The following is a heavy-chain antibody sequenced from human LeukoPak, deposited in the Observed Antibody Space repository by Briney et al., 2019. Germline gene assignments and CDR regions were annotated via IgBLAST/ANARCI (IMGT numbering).Heavy chain of an antibody. V-gene: IGHV4-30-4*08. CDR3: AREGGYHNWFDP. D-gene: IGHD1-26*01. Sequence: SETLSLTCTVSGGSISSGDYYWSWIRQPPGKGLEWIGYIYYSGSTYYNPSLKSRVTISVDMSKNQFSLKLSSVTAADTAVYYCAREGGYHNWFDPWGQGTLVTVSS. J-gene: IGHJ5*02. CDR2: IYYSGST. CDR1: GGSISSGDYY.